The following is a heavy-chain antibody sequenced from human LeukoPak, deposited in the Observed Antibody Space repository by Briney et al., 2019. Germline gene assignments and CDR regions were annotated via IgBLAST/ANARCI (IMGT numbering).Heavy chain of an antibody. V-gene: IGHV3-30*02. CDR1: GFTFSSYG. CDR2: IRYVGSNK. J-gene: IGHJ6*03. Sequence: GGSLRLSCAASGFTFSSYGMHWVRQAPGKGLEWVAFIRYVGSNKYYADSVKGRFTISRDNSKNTLYLQMNSLRAEDTAVYYCARAPYYYDSSGYQGYYYYYYMDVWGKGTTVTVSS. D-gene: IGHD3-22*01. CDR3: ARAPYYYDSSGYQGYYYYYYMDV.